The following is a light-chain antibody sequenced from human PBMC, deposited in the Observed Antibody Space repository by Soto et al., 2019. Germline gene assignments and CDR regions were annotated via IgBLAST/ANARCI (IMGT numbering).Light chain of an antibody. Sequence: QSVLTQPPSVSEAPRQRVTISCSGSSSNIGNNAVNWYQQLPGKAPKLLIYYDDLLPSGVSDRFSVSKSGTSASLAISGFQFEDEADYYCAAWDDSRNGGVFGGGTQLTVL. CDR1: SSNIGNNA. J-gene: IGLJ3*02. CDR2: YDD. V-gene: IGLV1-36*01. CDR3: AAWDDSRNGGV.